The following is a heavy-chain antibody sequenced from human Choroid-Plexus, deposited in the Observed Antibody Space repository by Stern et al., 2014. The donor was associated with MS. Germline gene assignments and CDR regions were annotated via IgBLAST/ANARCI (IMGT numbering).Heavy chain of an antibody. V-gene: IGHV3-30*18. Sequence: QVQLGESGGGVVQPGRPLRLSCGASGFTFGRCAMHWVRQGPGKGGEGVAGVSYDGSNKYSADSVKGRFPISRDNSQNTLYMQMSSLRPEDTAVYYCAKDRQYLTYFFDHWGQGSLVTVSS. CDR1: GFTFGRCA. J-gene: IGHJ5*02. CDR3: AKDRQYLTYFFDH. CDR2: VSYDGSNK. D-gene: IGHD2/OR15-2a*01.